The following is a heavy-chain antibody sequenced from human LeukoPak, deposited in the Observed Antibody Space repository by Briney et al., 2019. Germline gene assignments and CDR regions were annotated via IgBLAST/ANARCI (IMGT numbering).Heavy chain of an antibody. CDR2: IYYSGST. V-gene: IGHV4-39*01. J-gene: IGHJ4*02. CDR1: GDSISGSGYY. Sequence: SETLSLICNVSGDSISGSGYYWGWIRQPPGKGLEGIGSIYYSGSTYYNPSLKSRVTISVDTSKNQFSLKMTSVTAADTAVYYCARSEWLVRGGDDYWGQGTLVIVSS. D-gene: IGHD6-19*01. CDR3: ARSEWLVRGGDDY.